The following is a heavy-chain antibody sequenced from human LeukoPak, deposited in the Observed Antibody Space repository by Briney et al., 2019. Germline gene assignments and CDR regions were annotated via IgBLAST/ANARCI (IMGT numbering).Heavy chain of an antibody. CDR3: ARAYYDILMAYYYYYYMDV. J-gene: IGHJ6*03. CDR1: GGSISSYY. D-gene: IGHD3-9*01. Sequence: SETLSLTCTVSGGSISSYYWSWIRQPPGKGLEWIGYIYYSGSTNYNPSLKSRVTISVDTSKNQFSLKLSSVTAADTAVYYCARAYYDILMAYYYYYYMDVWGKGTTVTVSS. CDR2: IYYSGST. V-gene: IGHV4-59*12.